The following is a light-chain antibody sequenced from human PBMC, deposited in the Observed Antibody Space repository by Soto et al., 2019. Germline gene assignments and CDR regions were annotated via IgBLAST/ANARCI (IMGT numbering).Light chain of an antibody. CDR3: QQRSNWPRT. J-gene: IGKJ1*01. Sequence: EIVMTQSPATLSVSPGGRATLSCRASQSISDTLAWYQQKPGQAPRLLIYGTSSRATGIPDRFSGSGSGTDFTLTISRLEPEDFAVYYCQQRSNWPRTFGQGTKVE. CDR1: QSISDT. V-gene: IGKV3D-20*02. CDR2: GTS.